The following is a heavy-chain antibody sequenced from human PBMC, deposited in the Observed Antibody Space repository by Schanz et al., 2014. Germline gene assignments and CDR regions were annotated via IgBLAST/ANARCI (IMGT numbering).Heavy chain of an antibody. CDR1: GFTFSNYW. D-gene: IGHD3-16*01. J-gene: IGHJ4*02. CDR2: INDDGTTI. Sequence: EVQLVESGGGLVQPGGSLRLSCAASGFTFSNYWMHWVRQVPGKGLEWVSRINDDGTTIDYADSVRGRFTISRDNAKNTLSLQMNSLRAEDTAVYYCARDYAGFDCWGQGTLVTVSS. V-gene: IGHV3-74*01. CDR3: ARDYAGFDC.